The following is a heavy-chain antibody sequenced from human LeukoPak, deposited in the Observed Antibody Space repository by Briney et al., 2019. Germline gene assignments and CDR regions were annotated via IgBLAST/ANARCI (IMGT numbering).Heavy chain of an antibody. V-gene: IGHV3-21*01. D-gene: IGHD5-24*01. CDR1: GFTSITNS. J-gene: IGHJ4*02. CDR2: ITISSSHI. Sequence: GGSLRLSCAPFGFTSITNSISGVPQAPGKRLEWVSPITISSSHIYYADSMKGRFTVSRDNAKNSLFLQMNSLRAEDTAVYYCARDFRTQLDGYSPPYHFDYWGQGALVTVSS. CDR3: ARDFRTQLDGYSPPYHFDY.